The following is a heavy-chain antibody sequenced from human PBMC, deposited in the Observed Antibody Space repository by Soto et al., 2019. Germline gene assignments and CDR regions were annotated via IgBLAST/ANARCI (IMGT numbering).Heavy chain of an antibody. CDR2: VNEDGTEK. D-gene: IGHD2-21*01. Sequence: EVQMVASGGGLDQPGGSLRLSCAASGFSFSTYWLYWVRQAPGKGLEWVANVNEDGTEKNYVDSVKGRFTISRDNAKNSLYLQMNSLRAEDTAVYYCSHTCVGGQGTLVTVSS. J-gene: IGHJ4*02. CDR3: SHTCV. CDR1: GFSFSTYW. V-gene: IGHV3-7*01.